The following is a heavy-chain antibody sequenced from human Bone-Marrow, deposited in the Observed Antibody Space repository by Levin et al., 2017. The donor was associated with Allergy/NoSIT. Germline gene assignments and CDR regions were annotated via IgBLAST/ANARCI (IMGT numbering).Heavy chain of an antibody. V-gene: IGHV1-24*01. CDR1: GYTLTELS. CDR2: FDPEDGET. D-gene: IGHD2-15*01. Sequence: ASVKVSCKVSGYTLTELSMHWVRQAPGKGLEWMGGFDPEDGETIYAQKFQGRVTMTEDTSTDTAYMELSSLRSEDTAVYYCATDIVVVVAATNAEYFQHWGQGTLVTVSS. J-gene: IGHJ1*01. CDR3: ATDIVVVVAATNAEYFQH.